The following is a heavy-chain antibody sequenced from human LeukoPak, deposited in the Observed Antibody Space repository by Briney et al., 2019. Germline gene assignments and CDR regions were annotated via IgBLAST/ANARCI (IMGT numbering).Heavy chain of an antibody. V-gene: IGHV3-33*06. Sequence: PGGSLRLSCAASGFTFSSYGMHWVRQAPGKGLEWVAVIWYDGSNKYYADSVRGRFTISRDNSKNTLYLQMNSLRAEDTAVYYCAKDYSSSWYAFDYWGQGTPVTVSS. CDR3: AKDYSSSWYAFDY. J-gene: IGHJ4*02. CDR2: IWYDGSNK. CDR1: GFTFSSYG. D-gene: IGHD6-13*01.